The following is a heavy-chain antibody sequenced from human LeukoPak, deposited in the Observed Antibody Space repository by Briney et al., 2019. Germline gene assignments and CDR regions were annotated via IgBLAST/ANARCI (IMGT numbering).Heavy chain of an antibody. CDR1: GASTSSHY. Sequence: SETLSLTCTVSGASTSSHYWSWIRQPPGKGLEWIGYIYYSGFTNYNPSLKGRVTMSVDTSKNQFSLKLNSVTAADTAVYFCARDHHGSSYWGQGTLVAVSS. J-gene: IGHJ4*02. CDR3: ARDHHGSSY. V-gene: IGHV4-59*11. CDR2: IYYSGFT. D-gene: IGHD6-13*01.